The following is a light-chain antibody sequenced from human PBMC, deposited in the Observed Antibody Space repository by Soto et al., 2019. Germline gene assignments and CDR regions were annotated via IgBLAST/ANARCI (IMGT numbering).Light chain of an antibody. V-gene: IGLV2-14*03. CDR2: DVT. J-gene: IGLJ1*01. CDR3: SSYTTGTTYV. Sequence: QSVLTQPASVSGSPGQSITISCTGTSSDVGRYNYVSWYQQHPGKAPKVMIYDVTNRPSGVSTRFSGSKSGNTASLTISGLQADDEADYYCSSYTTGTTYVFGTGTKVTVL. CDR1: SSDVGRYNY.